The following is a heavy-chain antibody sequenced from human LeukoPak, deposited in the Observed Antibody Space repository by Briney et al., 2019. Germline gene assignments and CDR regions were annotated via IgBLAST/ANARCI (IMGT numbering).Heavy chain of an antibody. CDR3: ARQWGLRALDY. V-gene: IGHV5-51*01. D-gene: IGHD3-16*01. J-gene: IGHJ4*02. CDR1: GYSFTSYW. CDR2: INPDDSET. Sequence: GESLKISCKGSGYSFTSYWIGWVRQMPGKGLEWMGIINPDDSETRYSPPFQGQVTISADKSINTAYLQWSSLKASDTAMYYCARQWGLRALDYWGQGTLVTVSS.